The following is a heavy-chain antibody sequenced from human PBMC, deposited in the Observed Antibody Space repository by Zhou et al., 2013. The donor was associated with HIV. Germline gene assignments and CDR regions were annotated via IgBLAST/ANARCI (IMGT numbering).Heavy chain of an antibody. Sequence: QVQLVQSGAEVKKPGSSVKVSCKASGGTFSSYAFNWVRQAPGQGLEWMGWINPNSGGTNYAQKFQGRVTMTRDTSISTAYMELSRLRSDDTAVYYCARDRGITGTPKDHWGQGTLVTVSS. CDR1: GGTFSSYA. D-gene: IGHD1-7*01. CDR3: ARDRGITGTPKDH. V-gene: IGHV1-2*02. J-gene: IGHJ4*02. CDR2: INPNSGGT.